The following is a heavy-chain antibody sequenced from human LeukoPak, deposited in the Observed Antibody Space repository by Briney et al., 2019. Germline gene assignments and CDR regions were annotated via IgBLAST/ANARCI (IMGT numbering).Heavy chain of an antibody. CDR2: ISGSGGST. D-gene: IGHD3-22*01. Sequence: GGSLRLSCAASGFTFSSYAMSWIRQAPGKGLEWVSAISGSGGSTYYADSVKGRFTISRDNSKNTLYLQMNSLRAEDTAVYYCAEDPYYYDMIGGINYFDYWGQGTLVTVSS. V-gene: IGHV3-23*01. CDR3: AEDPYYYDMIGGINYFDY. J-gene: IGHJ4*02. CDR1: GFTFSSYA.